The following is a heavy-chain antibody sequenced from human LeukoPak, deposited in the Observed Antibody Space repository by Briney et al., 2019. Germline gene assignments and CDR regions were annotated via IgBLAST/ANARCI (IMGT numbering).Heavy chain of an antibody. V-gene: IGHV1-69*04. CDR2: IIPILGIA. CDR1: AGTFSSYA. J-gene: IGHJ6*02. D-gene: IGHD3-3*01. Sequence: SVKDSCKASAGTFSSYAISWVRQAPGQGLEWMGRIIPILGIANYAQKFQGRVTITADKSTSTAYMELSSLRSEDTAVHYCARFQSWDYDFWIGYAPAYYYYGMDVWGQGTTVTVSS. CDR3: ARFQSWDYDFWIGYAPAYYYYGMDV.